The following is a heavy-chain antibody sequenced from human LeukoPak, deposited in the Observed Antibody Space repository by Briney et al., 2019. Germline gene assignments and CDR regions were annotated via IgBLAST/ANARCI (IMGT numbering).Heavy chain of an antibody. CDR1: GFTFSSYS. D-gene: IGHD3-10*01. Sequence: PGGSLRLSCAASGFTFSSYSMNWVRQAPGEGLEWVSYISTTSTIFYADSVRGRFTISRDNAKNSLYLQMNSLRAEDTAVYYCARELRGENFDFWGQGTLVTVSA. V-gene: IGHV3-48*01. J-gene: IGHJ4*02. CDR3: ARELRGENFDF. CDR2: ISTTSTI.